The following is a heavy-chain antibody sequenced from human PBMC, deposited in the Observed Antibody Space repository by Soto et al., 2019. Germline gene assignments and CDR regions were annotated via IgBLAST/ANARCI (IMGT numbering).Heavy chain of an antibody. CDR2: IYYSGST. CDR1: GGSISSYY. V-gene: IGHV4-59*12. CDR3: ARTSYDSSGTAADP. J-gene: IGHJ5*02. D-gene: IGHD3-22*01. Sequence: SETLSLTCTVSGGSISSYYWSWIRQPPGKGLEWIGYIYYSGSTNYNPSLKSRVTISVDTSKNQFSLKLSSVTAADTAVYYCARTSYDSSGTAADPWGQGTLVTISS.